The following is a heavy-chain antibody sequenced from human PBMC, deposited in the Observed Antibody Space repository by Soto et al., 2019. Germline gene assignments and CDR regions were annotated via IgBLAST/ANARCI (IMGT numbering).Heavy chain of an antibody. J-gene: IGHJ4*02. D-gene: IGHD2-2*01. CDR1: GFTVSSNH. Sequence: EVQLVESGGGLIQPGGSLRLSCAASGFTVSSNHMTWVRQAPGKGLEWVSVIYSGGSTYYADSVKGRFTISRDNSKNTLYLQMNRLRAEDTALYYCARDSRNRNFFDYWGQGTPVTVSS. CDR2: IYSGGST. V-gene: IGHV3-53*01. CDR3: ARDSRNRNFFDY.